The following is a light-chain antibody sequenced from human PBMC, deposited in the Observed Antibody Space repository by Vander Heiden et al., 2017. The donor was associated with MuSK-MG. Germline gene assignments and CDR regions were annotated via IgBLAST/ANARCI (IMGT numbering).Light chain of an antibody. J-gene: IGKJ3*01. CDR1: QNIGIS. V-gene: IGKV1-39*01. CDR3: QERVNTPPIT. Sequence: DIQLTQSPSSLSASVGDRVTITCRASQNIGISLNWYQQRPGKAPRLLIYAASVLQTGVPSRFSGRGSGTDFSLTITNLQAEDFATYYCQERVNTPPITFGQGTKVDLK. CDR2: AAS.